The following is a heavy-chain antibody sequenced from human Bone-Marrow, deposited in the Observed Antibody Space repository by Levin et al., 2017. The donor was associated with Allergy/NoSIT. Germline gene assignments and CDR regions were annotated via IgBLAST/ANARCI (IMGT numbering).Heavy chain of an antibody. Sequence: LSLPCAASGFTFSSSGMTWVRQTPGKGLEWVSTISGGGGSTYYADSVKGRFTISRDNSMDTLYLQVSGLRAEDTAVYYCAKGFRSSGTYFFDYWGRGTLVTVSS. CDR1: GFTFSSSG. CDR2: ISGGGGST. D-gene: IGHD3-22*01. CDR3: AKGFRSSGTYFFDY. J-gene: IGHJ4*02. V-gene: IGHV3-23*01.